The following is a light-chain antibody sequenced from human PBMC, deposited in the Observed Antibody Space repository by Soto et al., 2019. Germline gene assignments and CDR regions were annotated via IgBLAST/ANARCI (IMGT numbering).Light chain of an antibody. V-gene: IGKV1-5*01. CDR2: DVS. Sequence: DIQMTQSPSTLSASVGDRVTITCRASQSISSYLAWYQQKPGKVTKVLIYDVSSFETGVPSRFSGSGSGTEFTLTISSLQPDDFATYYCQEYDSYSSTFGQGTKLQIK. CDR3: QEYDSYSST. CDR1: QSISSY. J-gene: IGKJ2*01.